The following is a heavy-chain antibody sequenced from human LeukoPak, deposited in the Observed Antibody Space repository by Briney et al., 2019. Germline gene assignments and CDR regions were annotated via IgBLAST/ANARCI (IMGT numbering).Heavy chain of an antibody. CDR1: GFTFSSYS. J-gene: IGHJ4*02. V-gene: IGHV3-48*02. CDR2: ISSSSSTI. D-gene: IGHD3-22*01. CDR3: ARDSPDYYDSSGYYLPNFDY. Sequence: GGSLRLSCAASGFTFSSYSMNWVRQAPGKGLEWVLYISSSSSTIYYADSVKGRFTISRDNAKNSLYLQMNSLRDEDTAVYYCARDSPDYYDSSGYYLPNFDYWGQGTLVTVSS.